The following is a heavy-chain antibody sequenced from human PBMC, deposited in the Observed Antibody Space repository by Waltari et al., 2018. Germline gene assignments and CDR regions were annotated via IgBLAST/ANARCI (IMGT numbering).Heavy chain of an antibody. CDR2: IKKDGTEE. CDR3: AGDHWYSLDL. Sequence: GQLVESGGGSVAPGGSLRPSCVAVVFTFRDHWMAWARQASWKELEWVTKIKKDGTEEMYVDSVQCRFTISKDNAKNLVFLQMNSLRAEDTAVYYCAGDHWYSLDLWGQGTQVTVSS. V-gene: IGHV3-7*01. J-gene: IGHJ4*02. D-gene: IGHD2-21*02. CDR1: VFTFRDHW.